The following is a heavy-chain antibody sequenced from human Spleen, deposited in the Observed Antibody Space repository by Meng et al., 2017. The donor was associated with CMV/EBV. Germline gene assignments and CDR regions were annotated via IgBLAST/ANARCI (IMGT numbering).Heavy chain of an antibody. V-gene: IGHV3-43*01. J-gene: IGHJ4*02. CDR1: RFTFDDYT. CDR3: AKDGRGSSGGFYFDY. CDR2: VTWDGVTT. D-gene: IGHD6-6*01. Sequence: GESLKISFAASRFTFDDYTMHWVRQAPGKGLEWVSFVTWDGVTTFYADSVKGRFTISRDNSKNSLYLQMNSLRTEDTALYYCAKDGRGSSGGFYFDYWGQGTLVTVSS.